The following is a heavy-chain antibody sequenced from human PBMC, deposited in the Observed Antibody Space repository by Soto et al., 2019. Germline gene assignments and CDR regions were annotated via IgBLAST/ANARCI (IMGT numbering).Heavy chain of an antibody. CDR2: IYYSGST. Sequence: SETLSLTCTVSGGSISSGDYYWSWIRQPPGKGLEWIGYIYYSGSTYYNPSLKSRVTISVDTSKNQFSLKLASVTATDTAVYYCASQKLDVPAYFDYWGQGTLVTVSS. CDR1: GGSISSGDYY. V-gene: IGHV4-30-4*01. CDR3: ASQKLDVPAYFDY. D-gene: IGHD2-2*03. J-gene: IGHJ4*02.